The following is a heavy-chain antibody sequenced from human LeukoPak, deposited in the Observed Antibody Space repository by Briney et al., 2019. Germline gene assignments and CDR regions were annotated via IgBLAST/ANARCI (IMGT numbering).Heavy chain of an antibody. Sequence: GGSLRLYCAASGFTFSNYAMRWVRQAPGKGLEWVSAITGSGGNTYYAHSVKGRFTISRDNSKNTVFLQMNSLRAEDTAVYYCAKWGDYDVLTGYYVSDYWGQGTLVTVSS. V-gene: IGHV3-23*01. J-gene: IGHJ4*02. D-gene: IGHD3-9*01. CDR3: AKWGDYDVLTGYYVSDY. CDR2: ITGSGGNT. CDR1: GFTFSNYA.